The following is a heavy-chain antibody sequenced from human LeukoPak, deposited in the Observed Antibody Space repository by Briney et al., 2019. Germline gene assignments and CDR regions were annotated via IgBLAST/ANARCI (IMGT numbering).Heavy chain of an antibody. Sequence: ASVKVSCKASGYTFTSYAMHWVRQAPGQRLEWMGWINAGNGNTKYSQKFQGRVTITRDTSASTAYMELSSLRSEDTAVYYCARGGSHYSYFDYWGQGTLVTVSS. D-gene: IGHD1-26*01. J-gene: IGHJ4*02. CDR1: GYTFTSYA. V-gene: IGHV1-3*01. CDR2: INAGNGNT. CDR3: ARGGSHYSYFDY.